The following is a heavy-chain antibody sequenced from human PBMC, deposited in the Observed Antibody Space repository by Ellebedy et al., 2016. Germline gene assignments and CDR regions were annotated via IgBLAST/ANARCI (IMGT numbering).Heavy chain of an antibody. CDR3: ARIFNTMIVVVEWGAFDI. J-gene: IGHJ3*02. D-gene: IGHD3-22*01. Sequence: SETLSLTXTVSGGSISSSSYYWGWIRQPPGKGLEWIGSIYYSGSTYYNPSLKSRVTISVDTSKNQFSLKLSSVTAADTAVYYCARIFNTMIVVVEWGAFDIWGQGTMVTVSS. CDR1: GGSISSSSYY. V-gene: IGHV4-39*07. CDR2: IYYSGST.